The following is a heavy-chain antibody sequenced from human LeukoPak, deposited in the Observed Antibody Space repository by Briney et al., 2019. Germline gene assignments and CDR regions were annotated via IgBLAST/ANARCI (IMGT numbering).Heavy chain of an antibody. CDR1: GGSISSSSYY. J-gene: IGHJ4*02. D-gene: IGHD1-26*01. CDR2: IYYSGST. V-gene: IGHV4-39*07. CDR3: ARRIVGDKVEYYFDY. Sequence: PSETLSLTCTVSGGSISSSSYYWGWIRQPPGKGLEWIGSIYYSGSTYYNPSLKSRVTISVDTSKNQFSLKLSSVTAADTAVYYCARRIVGDKVEYYFDYWGQGTLVTVSS.